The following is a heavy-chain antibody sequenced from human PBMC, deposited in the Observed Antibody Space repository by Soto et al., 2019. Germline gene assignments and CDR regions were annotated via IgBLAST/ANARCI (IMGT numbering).Heavy chain of an antibody. J-gene: IGHJ5*02. V-gene: IGHV1-2*04. CDR2: INPNSGGT. D-gene: IGHD2-21*02. CDR3: ARGYIDCGGDCYSNWFDP. Sequence: VASVKVSCKASGYTFTGYYMHWVRQARGQGLEWMGWINPNSGGTNYAQKFQGWVTMTRDTSISTAYMELSRRRSDDTAVYYCARGYIDCGGDCYSNWFDPWGQGTLVTVS. CDR1: GYTFTGYY.